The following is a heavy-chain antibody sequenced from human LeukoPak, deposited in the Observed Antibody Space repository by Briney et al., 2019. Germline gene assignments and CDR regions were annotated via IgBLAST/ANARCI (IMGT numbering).Heavy chain of an antibody. J-gene: IGHJ4*02. CDR2: ISGSGGST. CDR1: GFTFSSYG. V-gene: IGHV3-23*01. CDR3: ARESGYDFSFDY. Sequence: GGSLRLSCAASGFTFSSYGMSWVRQAPGKGLEWVSAISGSGGSTYYADSVKGRFTISRDNSKNTLYLQMGSLRAEDMAVYYCARESGYDFSFDYWGQGTLVTVSS. D-gene: IGHD5-12*01.